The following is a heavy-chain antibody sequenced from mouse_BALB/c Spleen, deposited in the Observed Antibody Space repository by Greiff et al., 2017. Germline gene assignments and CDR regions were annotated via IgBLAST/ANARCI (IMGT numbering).Heavy chain of an antibody. CDR3: ARGEITTVVATRAFDY. D-gene: IGHD1-1*01. Sequence: EVKLQESGGGLVKPGGSLKLSCAASGFTFSSYAMSWVRQTPEKRLEWVASISSGGSTYSPDSVKGRFTISRDNARNILYLQMSSLRSEDTAMYYCARGEITTVVATRAFDYWGQGTTLTVSS. CDR2: ISSGGST. V-gene: IGHV5-6-5*01. J-gene: IGHJ2*01. CDR1: GFTFSSYA.